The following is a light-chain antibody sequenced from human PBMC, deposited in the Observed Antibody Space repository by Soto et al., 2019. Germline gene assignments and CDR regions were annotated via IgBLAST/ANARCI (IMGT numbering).Light chain of an antibody. CDR3: SSFTNSLTLV. J-gene: IGLJ3*02. Sequence: QSALTQPASVSGSPGQSIAISCTGTSSDIGNYNYVSWYQQHPGKAPKLIIYEVSNRPSGVSNRFSGSKSGNTASLIISGLQADDEADYYCSSFTNSLTLVFGGGTKVTVL. CDR1: SSDIGNYNY. CDR2: EVS. V-gene: IGLV2-14*01.